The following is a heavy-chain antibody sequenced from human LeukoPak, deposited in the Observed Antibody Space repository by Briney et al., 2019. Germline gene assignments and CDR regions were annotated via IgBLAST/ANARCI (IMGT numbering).Heavy chain of an antibody. Sequence: LEWMGIIYPGDSDTRYSPSFQGHVTISADKSISTAYLQWSSLKASDTAMYYCARGYIYGDYWGQGTLVTVSS. J-gene: IGHJ4*02. V-gene: IGHV5-51*01. CDR2: IYPGDSDT. D-gene: IGHD5-18*01. CDR3: ARGYIYGDY.